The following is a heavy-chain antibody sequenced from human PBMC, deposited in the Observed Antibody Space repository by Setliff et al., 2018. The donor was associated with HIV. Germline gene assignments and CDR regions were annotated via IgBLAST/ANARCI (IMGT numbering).Heavy chain of an antibody. CDR3: ARNQGNSFGQGFDY. CDR2: IDRDGSET. CDR1: RFTLNDYW. J-gene: IGHJ4*02. V-gene: IGHV3-7*03. Sequence: PGGSLRLSCVASRFTLNDYWMSWVRQAPGKGLEWVANIDRDGSETNYVDSVKGRFTIFRDNAKSSMYLQMNSLRAEDTAVYYCARNQGNSFGQGFDYWGQGTLVTVSS. D-gene: IGHD5-18*01.